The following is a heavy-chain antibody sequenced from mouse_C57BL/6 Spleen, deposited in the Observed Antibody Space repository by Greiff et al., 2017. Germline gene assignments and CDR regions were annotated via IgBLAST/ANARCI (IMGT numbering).Heavy chain of an antibody. CDR2: IDPENGDT. D-gene: IGHD2-4*01. CDR1: GFNIKDDY. Sequence: VQLQQSGAELVRPGASVKLSCTASGFNIKDDYMHWVKQRPEQGLEWIGWIDPENGDTEYASKFQGKATITADTSSNTAYLQLSSLTSEDTAVYYCTTGGIYYDYDGDYWGQGTTLTVSS. J-gene: IGHJ2*01. V-gene: IGHV14-4*01. CDR3: TTGGIYYDYDGDY.